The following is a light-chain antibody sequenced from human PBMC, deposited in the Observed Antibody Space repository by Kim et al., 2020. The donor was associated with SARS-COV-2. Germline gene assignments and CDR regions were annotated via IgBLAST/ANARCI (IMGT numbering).Light chain of an antibody. CDR2: LAS. CDR1: QNIHSC. Sequence: GARGPRTCRASQNIHSCLVWYQQKPEKAPNLLIYLASSVESGVPSMFSGSGSGTEFTLTISSMQPDDFATYYCQHYHDYLYTFGQGTKLEI. CDR3: QHYHDYLYT. V-gene: IGKV1-5*03. J-gene: IGKJ2*01.